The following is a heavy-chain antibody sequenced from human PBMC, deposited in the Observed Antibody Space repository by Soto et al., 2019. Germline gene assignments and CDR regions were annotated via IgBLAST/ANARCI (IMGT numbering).Heavy chain of an antibody. J-gene: IGHJ4*02. CDR1: GYSFTSLD. Sequence: XSVKVSCQASGYSFTSLDINWVRQTTGQGLEWMGWMEPSSGKTGYAQRFQDRVTMTRDTSINTAYMELRSLTSDYTAFYYCARGVTAGVDYWGQGTLVTVSS. CDR2: MEPSSGKT. D-gene: IGHD3-10*01. CDR3: ARGVTAGVDY. V-gene: IGHV1-8*01.